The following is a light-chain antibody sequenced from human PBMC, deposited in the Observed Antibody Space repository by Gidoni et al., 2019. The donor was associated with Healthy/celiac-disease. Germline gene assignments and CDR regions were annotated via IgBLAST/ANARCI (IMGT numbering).Light chain of an antibody. Sequence: DIQMTKSPSSLSASVGDRVTITCQASQDIRNYLNWYQQKPGKAPKLLIYDASNLETGVPARFSGSGSGTDFTFTISSLQPEDIATYYCQQYDNLPLTFGGXTKVEIK. CDR2: DAS. J-gene: IGKJ4*01. CDR1: QDIRNY. CDR3: QQYDNLPLT. V-gene: IGKV1-33*01.